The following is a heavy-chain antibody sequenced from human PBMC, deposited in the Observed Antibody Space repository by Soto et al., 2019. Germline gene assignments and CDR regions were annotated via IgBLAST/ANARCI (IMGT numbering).Heavy chain of an antibody. D-gene: IGHD6-13*01. J-gene: IGHJ5*02. CDR1: GGSISSGGYY. V-gene: IGHV4-61*08. CDR3: ARDRLPGSIAASYNWFDP. CDR2: IYYSGST. Sequence: SETLSLTCTVSGGSISSGGYYWSWIRQPPGKGLEWIGYIYYSGSTNYNPSLKSRVTISVDTSKNQFSLKLSSVTAADTAVYYCARDRLPGSIAASYNWFDPWGQGTLVTVSS.